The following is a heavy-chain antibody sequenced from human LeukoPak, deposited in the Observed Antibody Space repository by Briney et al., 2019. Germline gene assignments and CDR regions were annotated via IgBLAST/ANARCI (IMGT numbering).Heavy chain of an antibody. J-gene: IGHJ6*03. Sequence: GASVKVSCKASGYTFTRSGISWVRQAPGQGLEWMGYIMAYNGNTNYAEKIRGRVTMTTDTSTSTAYMELRSLRSDDTAVYYCAKTTVTSEEYYYYYMDVWGKGTTVTVS. D-gene: IGHD4-17*01. V-gene: IGHV1-18*01. CDR2: IMAYNGNT. CDR3: AKTTVTSEEYYYYYMDV. CDR1: GYTFTRSG.